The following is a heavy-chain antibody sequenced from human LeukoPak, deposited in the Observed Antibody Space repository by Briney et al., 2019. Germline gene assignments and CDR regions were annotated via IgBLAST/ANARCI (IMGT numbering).Heavy chain of an antibody. CDR3: ARARWDGYNPAAFDY. CDR2: IIPIFGTA. J-gene: IGHJ4*02. V-gene: IGHV1-69*05. CDR1: GGTFSSYA. D-gene: IGHD5-24*01. Sequence: SVKVSCKASGGTFSSYAISWVRQAPGQGLEWMGGIIPIFGTANYAQKFQGRVTITTDESTSTAYMELSSLRSEDTAVYYCARARWDGYNPAAFDYWGQGTLVTVSS.